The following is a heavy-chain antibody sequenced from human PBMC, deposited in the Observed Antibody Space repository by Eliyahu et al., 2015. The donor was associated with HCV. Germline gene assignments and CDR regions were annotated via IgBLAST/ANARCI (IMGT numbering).Heavy chain of an antibody. Sequence: QVPQEPWGAGLLKPSETLSLSCTVHGGPFSAYSWSWIRQPPGEGLEWVGEITHSGSTNFNPSLKGRVTISMDRSKNQFSLMLKSVSAADTAVYFCAVVPAAVGSFYNWFDPWGQGTLVIASS. CDR3: AVVPAAVGSFYNWFDP. D-gene: IGHD2-2*01. J-gene: IGHJ5*02. CDR2: ITHSGST. CDR1: GGPFSAYS. V-gene: IGHV4-34*02.